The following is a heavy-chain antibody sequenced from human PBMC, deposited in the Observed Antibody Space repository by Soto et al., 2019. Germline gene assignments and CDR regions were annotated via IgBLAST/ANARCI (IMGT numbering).Heavy chain of an antibody. CDR2: IKQDGSGK. J-gene: IGHJ2*01. V-gene: IGHV3-7*04. CDR3: ARHVPADTYWYFDL. D-gene: IGHD2-2*01. CDR1: GFTFSSYW. Sequence: EVQLVESGGGLVQPGGSLRLSCAASGFTFSSYWMSWVRQVPGKGLEWVANIKQDGSGKYYVDSVKGRFSISRDNAKNSLYLQMNSLRAEDTAVYYCARHVPADTYWYFDLWGRGTLVTVSS.